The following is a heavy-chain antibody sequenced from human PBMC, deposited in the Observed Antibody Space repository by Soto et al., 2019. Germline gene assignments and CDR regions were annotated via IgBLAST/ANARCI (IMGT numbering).Heavy chain of an antibody. V-gene: IGHV3-21*06. J-gene: IGHJ4*02. CDR2: ISSHGRDI. Sequence: PGGFLRLSCEASGFTFTSDSMTWVRQAPGKGLEWVSSISSHGRDIFYADSVKGRFTISRDNAKDSLHLQMNSLTGEDSAVYYCARGAALAGKLDLWGQGTLVTVSS. D-gene: IGHD6-19*01. CDR3: ARGAALAGKLDL. CDR1: GFTFTSDS.